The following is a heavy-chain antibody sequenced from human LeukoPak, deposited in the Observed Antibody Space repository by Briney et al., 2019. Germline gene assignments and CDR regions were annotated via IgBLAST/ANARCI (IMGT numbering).Heavy chain of an antibody. CDR2: ISYDGSNI. D-gene: IGHD2-2*01. CDR3: AKGFRTVVVPAANI. CDR1: GFTLSSYW. V-gene: IGHV3-30*18. J-gene: IGHJ4*02. Sequence: GGSLRLSCAASGFTLSSYWMSWVRQAPGKGLEWVAVISYDGSNIYYADSVKGRFTISRDNSKNTLYLQMNSLRAEDTAVYYCAKGFRTVVVPAANIWGQGTLVTVSS.